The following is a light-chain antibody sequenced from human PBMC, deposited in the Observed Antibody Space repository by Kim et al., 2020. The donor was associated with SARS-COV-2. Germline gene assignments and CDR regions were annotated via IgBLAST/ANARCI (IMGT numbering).Light chain of an antibody. J-gene: IGLJ3*02. CDR2: GDN. CDR1: SLTNYN. CDR3: NSRDSSGNPRV. Sequence: LGQTVSITCQGDSLTNYNANWFQQKPGHAPVLVIYGDNNRPSGIPDRFSGSNSGNTASLTITGAQAEDGADYYFNSRDSSGNPRVFGGGTKVTVL. V-gene: IGLV3-19*01.